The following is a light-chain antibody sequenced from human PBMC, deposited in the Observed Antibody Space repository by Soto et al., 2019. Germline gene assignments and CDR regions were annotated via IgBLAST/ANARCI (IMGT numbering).Light chain of an antibody. Sequence: DIVMTQSPASLAVSLGERATIDCKSSQSLLYSPNNKTYLAWYQQKPGQPPKLLIYWASTRESGVPDRFTGSGSGTDFTLTISSLQAEDVAVYYCQQYYDAPQTFGRGTKVEIK. CDR1: QSLLYSPNNKTY. CDR2: WAS. V-gene: IGKV4-1*01. J-gene: IGKJ1*01. CDR3: QQYYDAPQT.